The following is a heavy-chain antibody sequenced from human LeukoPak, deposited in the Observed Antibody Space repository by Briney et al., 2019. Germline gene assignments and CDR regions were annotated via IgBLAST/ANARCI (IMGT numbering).Heavy chain of an antibody. CDR3: TRGSVEMSTVQFDL. Sequence: ASVKVSCKASRYTFNGYYVHWVRQAPGQGLEWMGWINPNNGGTNYAQKFQGRVTMTGDTSISTAYMELSRLRFDDTAVFYCTRGSVEMSTVQFDLWGQGTLVTVSS. CDR2: INPNNGGT. V-gene: IGHV1-2*02. CDR1: RYTFNGYY. D-gene: IGHD5-24*01. J-gene: IGHJ5*02.